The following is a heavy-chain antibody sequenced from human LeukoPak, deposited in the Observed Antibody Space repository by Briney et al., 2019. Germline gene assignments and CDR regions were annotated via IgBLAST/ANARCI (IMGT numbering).Heavy chain of an antibody. J-gene: IGHJ4*02. D-gene: IGHD3-10*01. Sequence: PSETLSLTCAVYGGSFSGYYWSWIRQPPGKGLEWIGEINHSGSTNYNPSLKSRVTISVDTSKNQFSLKLSSVTAADTAVYYCASPITMVRGVISDYWGQGTLVTVSS. CDR1: GGSFSGYY. CDR2: INHSGST. V-gene: IGHV4-34*01. CDR3: ASPITMVRGVISDY.